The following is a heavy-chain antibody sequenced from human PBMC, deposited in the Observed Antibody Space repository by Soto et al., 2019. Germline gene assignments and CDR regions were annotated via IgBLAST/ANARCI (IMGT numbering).Heavy chain of an antibody. J-gene: IGHJ6*02. Sequence: GGSLRLSCAASGFTVSSNYMSWVRQAPGKGLEWVSVIYSGGSTYYADSVKGRFTISRDTSTNTLYLQMNSLRAEDTAVYYCAREGVVVVAATEMDYYGMDVWGQGTTVTVSS. CDR3: AREGVVVVAATEMDYYGMDV. CDR2: IYSGGST. CDR1: GFTVSSNY. V-gene: IGHV3-53*01. D-gene: IGHD2-15*01.